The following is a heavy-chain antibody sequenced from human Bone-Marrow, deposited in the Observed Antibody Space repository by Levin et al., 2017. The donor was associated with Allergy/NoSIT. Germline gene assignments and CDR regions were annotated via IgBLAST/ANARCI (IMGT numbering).Heavy chain of an antibody. V-gene: IGHV4-34*01. CDR3: ARGPLKRRYCSSTSCYANDYYDGMDV. Sequence: SETLSLTCAVYGGSFSGYYWSWIRQPPGKGLEWIGEINHSGSTNYNPSLKSRVTISVDTSKNQFSLKLSSVTAADTAVYYCARGPLKRRYCSSTSCYANDYYDGMDVWGQGTTVTVSS. D-gene: IGHD2-2*01. CDR2: INHSGST. CDR1: GGSFSGYY. J-gene: IGHJ6*02.